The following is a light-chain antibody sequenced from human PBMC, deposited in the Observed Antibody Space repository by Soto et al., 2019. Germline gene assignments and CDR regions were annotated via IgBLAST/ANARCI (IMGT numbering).Light chain of an antibody. CDR1: QSVGRNY. CDR3: QQYASSPLT. CDR2: DAS. J-gene: IGKJ4*01. V-gene: IGKV3-20*01. Sequence: EIVLTQSPGTLSVSPGERATLSCRASQSVGRNYLAWDQQKPGQAPRLLIYDASSRATGIPDRFSGSGSGTDFTLTISRLEPEDFAVYYCQQYASSPLTFGVGTKVETK.